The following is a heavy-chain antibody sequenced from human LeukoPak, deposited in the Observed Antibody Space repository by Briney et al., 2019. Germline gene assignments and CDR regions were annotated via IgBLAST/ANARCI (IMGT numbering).Heavy chain of an antibody. CDR1: GFTFSSYA. Sequence: GGSLRLSCAASGFTFSSYAMSWVRQAPGKGLEWVSVIYSGGSTYYADSVKGRFTISRDNSKNTLYLQMNSLRAEDTAVYYCASTYSSSLSTDVWGQGTTVTVSS. CDR3: ASTYSSSLSTDV. CDR2: IYSGGST. J-gene: IGHJ6*02. V-gene: IGHV3-66*01. D-gene: IGHD6-13*01.